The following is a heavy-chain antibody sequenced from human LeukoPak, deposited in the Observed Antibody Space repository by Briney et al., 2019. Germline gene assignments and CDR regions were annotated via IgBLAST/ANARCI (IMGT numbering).Heavy chain of an antibody. CDR3: ARVPRWYVIDY. CDR2: ISRSGSTI. J-gene: IGHJ4*02. V-gene: IGHV3-48*03. Sequence: PGGSLPLSCAASGFTFSSYEMKWVRQAPGKGLEWVSYISRSGSTIYYADSVKGRFTISRDNAKNSLYLQMNSLRAEDTAVYYCARVPRWYVIDYWGQGTLVTVSS. D-gene: IGHD4-23*01. CDR1: GFTFSSYE.